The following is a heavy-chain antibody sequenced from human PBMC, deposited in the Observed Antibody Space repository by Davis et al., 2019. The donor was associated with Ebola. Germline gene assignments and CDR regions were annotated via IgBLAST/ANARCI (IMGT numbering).Heavy chain of an antibody. CDR3: ARGRLTGTDYFDY. CDR1: GFTFSSYA. CDR2: ISSGSSFK. J-gene: IGHJ4*02. Sequence: GESLKISCAASGFTFSSYAMTWVRQAPGRGLEWVSSISSGSSFKYSTDSVKGRFTISRDNAKNSLYLQMNSLRAEDTAVYYCARGRLTGTDYFDYWGQGTLVTVSS. D-gene: IGHD1-20*01. V-gene: IGHV3-21*01.